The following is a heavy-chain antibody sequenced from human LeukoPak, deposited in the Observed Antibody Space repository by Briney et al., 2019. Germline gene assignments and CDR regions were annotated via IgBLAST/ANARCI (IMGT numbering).Heavy chain of an antibody. V-gene: IGHV4-39*07. CDR1: GGSISSSSYY. CDR2: IYYSGST. D-gene: IGHD3-22*01. J-gene: IGHJ4*02. CDR3: ARGKYYYDSSGSEYFDY. Sequence: PSETLSLTCTVSGGSISSSSYYWGWIRQPPGKGLEWIGSIYYSGSTYYNPSLKSRVTISVDTSKNQFSLKLSSVTAADTAVYYCARGKYYYDSSGSEYFDYWGQGTLVTVSS.